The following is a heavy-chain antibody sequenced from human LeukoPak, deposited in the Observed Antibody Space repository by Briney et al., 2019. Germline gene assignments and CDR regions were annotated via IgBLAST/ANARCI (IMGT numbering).Heavy chain of an antibody. J-gene: IGHJ4*02. Sequence: GGSLRLSCAASGFTFSSYWMSWVRQAPGQGLEWVANIKQDGSEKYYVDSVKGRFTISRDNAKNSLYLQMNSLRAEDTAVYYCARGTIAAAGYYYFDYWGQGTQVTVSS. CDR2: IKQDGSEK. V-gene: IGHV3-7*04. CDR1: GFTFSSYW. D-gene: IGHD6-13*01. CDR3: ARGTIAAAGYYYFDY.